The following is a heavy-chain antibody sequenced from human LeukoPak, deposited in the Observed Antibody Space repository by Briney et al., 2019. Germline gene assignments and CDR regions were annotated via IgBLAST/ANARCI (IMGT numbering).Heavy chain of an antibody. Sequence: SETLSLTCTVSRGSTSTYYWSWIRQPAGKGLEWIGSIYYSGSTYYNPSLKSRVTISVDTSKNQFSLKLSSVTAADTAVYYCARGRYYFDYWGQGTLVTVSS. J-gene: IGHJ4*02. CDR3: ARGRYYFDY. CDR1: RGSTSTYY. V-gene: IGHV4-59*12. CDR2: IYYSGST.